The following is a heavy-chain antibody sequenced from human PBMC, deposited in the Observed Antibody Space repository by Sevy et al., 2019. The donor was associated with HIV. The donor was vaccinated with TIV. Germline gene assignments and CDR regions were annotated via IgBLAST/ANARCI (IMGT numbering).Heavy chain of an antibody. Sequence: GGSLRLSCTASGITVRRNYMSWVRQAPGKGLEWVSVIYSGGSAYYADSVKGRFTISRDNSKNTLYLQMNSLRAGDTAVYYCARDRVVAGFRYCDYWGQGTMVTVSS. D-gene: IGHD6-19*01. J-gene: IGHJ4*02. CDR2: IYSGGSA. CDR3: ARDRVVAGFRYCDY. V-gene: IGHV3-66*01. CDR1: GITVRRNY.